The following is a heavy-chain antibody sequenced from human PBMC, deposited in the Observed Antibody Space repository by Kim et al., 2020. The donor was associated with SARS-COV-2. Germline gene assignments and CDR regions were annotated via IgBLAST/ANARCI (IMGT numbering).Heavy chain of an antibody. CDR3: ARDRGTYYGSGSYFDY. D-gene: IGHD3-10*01. J-gene: IGHJ4*02. Sequence: SRKSRVTISVDTSKNQSSLKLSSVTAADTAVYYCARDRGTYYGSGSYFDYWGQGTLVTVSS. V-gene: IGHV4-30-2*04.